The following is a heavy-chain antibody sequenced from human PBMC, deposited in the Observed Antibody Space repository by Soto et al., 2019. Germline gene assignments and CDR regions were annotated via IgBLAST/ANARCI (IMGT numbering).Heavy chain of an antibody. Sequence: QVQLQESGPGLVKSSETLSLICFVSGEALGSGQSYWNWIRQAPGKGLEWIGQTFVTGATKYSASPRSRVPMSGDTSKSQISLTLASGTAADSATYFCARGRSDSAGSSFGRRMDVWGQGTTVTVSS. D-gene: IGHD3-10*01. V-gene: IGHV4-61*01. CDR1: GEALGSGQSY. J-gene: IGHJ6*02. CDR3: ARGRSDSAGSSFGRRMDV. CDR2: TFVTGAT.